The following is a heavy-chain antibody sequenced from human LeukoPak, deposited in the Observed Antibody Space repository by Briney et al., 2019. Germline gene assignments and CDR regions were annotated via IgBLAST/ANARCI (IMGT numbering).Heavy chain of an antibody. V-gene: IGHV3-15*01. J-gene: IGHJ4*02. CDR1: EFTFSSYW. CDR3: TTDRSRFYDILTGYYLVDY. CDR2: IKSKTDGGTT. Sequence: GGSLRLSCEDSEFTFSSYWMHWVRQAPGKGLEWVGRIKSKTDGGTTDYAAPVKGRFTISRDDSKNTLYLQMNSLKTEDTAVYYCTTDRSRFYDILTGYYLVDYWGQGTLVTVSS. D-gene: IGHD3-9*01.